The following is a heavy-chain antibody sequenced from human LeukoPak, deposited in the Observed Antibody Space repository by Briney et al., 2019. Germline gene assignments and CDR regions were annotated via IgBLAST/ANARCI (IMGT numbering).Heavy chain of an antibody. V-gene: IGHV1-2*02. D-gene: IGHD6-13*01. Sequence: ASAKVSCKASGYTFTGYYMHWVRQAPGQGLEWMRWINPNSGGTNYAQKFQGRVTMTRDTSISTAYMELSRLRSDDTAVYYCARGMYSSSWYSPPYKYGMDVWGQGTTVTVSS. CDR3: ARGMYSSSWYSPPYKYGMDV. CDR2: INPNSGGT. CDR1: GYTFTGYY. J-gene: IGHJ6*02.